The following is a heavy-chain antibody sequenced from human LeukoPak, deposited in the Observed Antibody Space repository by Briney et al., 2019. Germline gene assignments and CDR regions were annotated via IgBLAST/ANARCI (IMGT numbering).Heavy chain of an antibody. V-gene: IGHV3-48*01. CDR3: ATTYYYDSVDY. J-gene: IGHJ4*02. CDR2: ISSSSSTI. CDR1: GFTFSSYC. D-gene: IGHD3-22*01. Sequence: GGSLRLSCAASGFTFSSYCMNWVRQAPGKGLEWVSYISSSSSTIYYADSVKGRFTISRDNAKNSLYLQMNSLRAEDTAVYYCATTYYYDSVDYWGQGTLVTVSS.